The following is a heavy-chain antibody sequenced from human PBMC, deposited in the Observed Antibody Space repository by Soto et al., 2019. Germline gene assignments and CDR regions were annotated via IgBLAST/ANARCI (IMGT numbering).Heavy chain of an antibody. CDR1: GGSISSGGYS. V-gene: IGHV4-30-2*01. CDR2: IYHSGST. Sequence: SETLSLTCAVSGGSISSGGYSWSWIRQPPGKGLEWIGYIYHSGSTYYNPSLKSRVTISVDRSKNQFSLKLSSVTAADTAVYYCARDSGSDAFDIWGQGTTVTVSS. D-gene: IGHD3-22*01. J-gene: IGHJ3*02. CDR3: ARDSGSDAFDI.